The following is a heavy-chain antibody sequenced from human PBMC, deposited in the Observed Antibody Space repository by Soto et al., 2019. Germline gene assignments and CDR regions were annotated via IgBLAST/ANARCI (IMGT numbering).Heavy chain of an antibody. CDR2: IYSGGST. D-gene: IGHD6-6*01. Sequence: GGSLRLFCAASGFTVSSNYMSWVRQAPGKGLEWVSVIYSGGSTYYADSVKGRFTISRDNSKNTLYLQMNSLRAEDTAVYYCARGIAARPPLYYYGMDVWGQGTTVTVSS. J-gene: IGHJ6*02. CDR3: ARGIAARPPLYYYGMDV. V-gene: IGHV3-53*01. CDR1: GFTVSSNY.